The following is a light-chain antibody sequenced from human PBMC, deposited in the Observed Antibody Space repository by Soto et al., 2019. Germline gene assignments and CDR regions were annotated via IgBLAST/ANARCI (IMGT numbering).Light chain of an antibody. CDR3: QSYDGTLTGVI. CDR1: SSNIVAGYD. V-gene: IGLV1-40*01. CDR2: NNH. Sequence: QSVLTQPPSVSGAPGQSVTISCTGTSSNIVAGYDIHWYQQPPGTAPKLVIYNNHNRPSGVPDRFSGSKSGTSGSLAITGLQAEXEADYFCQSYDGTLTGVIFGGGTKLTVL. J-gene: IGLJ2*01.